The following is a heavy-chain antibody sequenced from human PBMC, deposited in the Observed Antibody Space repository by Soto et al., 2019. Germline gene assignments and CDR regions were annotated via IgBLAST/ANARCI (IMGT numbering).Heavy chain of an antibody. CDR1: GFTFSSYS. CDR2: ISSSSSYI. D-gene: IGHD2-8*01. CDR3: ASYCNNGVCSYYYGMDV. Sequence: GGSLRLSCAASGFTFSSYSMNWVRQAPGKGLEWVSSISSSSSYIYYADSVKGRFTISRDNAKNSLYLQMNSLRAEDTAVYYCASYCNNGVCSYYYGMDVWGQGTTVTVSS. V-gene: IGHV3-21*01. J-gene: IGHJ6*02.